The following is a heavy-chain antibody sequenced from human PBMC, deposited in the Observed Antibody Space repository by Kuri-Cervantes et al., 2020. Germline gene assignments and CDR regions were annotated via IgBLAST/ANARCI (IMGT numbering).Heavy chain of an antibody. V-gene: IGHV4-34*01. Sequence: SQTLSLTCAVYGGSFSGYYWSWIRQPPGQGLEWIGEINHSGSTNYNPSLKSRVTMSADTSTNQFSLKLSSVTAADTAVYFCARQWNDVLTGYYLDSWGQGTLVTVSS. D-gene: IGHD3-9*01. J-gene: IGHJ4*02. CDR2: INHSGST. CDR3: ARQWNDVLTGYYLDS. CDR1: GGSFSGYY.